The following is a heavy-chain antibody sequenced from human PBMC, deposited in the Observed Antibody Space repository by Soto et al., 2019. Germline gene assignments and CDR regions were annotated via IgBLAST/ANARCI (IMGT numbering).Heavy chain of an antibody. V-gene: IGHV4-59*01. CDR3: ARVYDSSGSTLGYYFDY. D-gene: IGHD3-22*01. J-gene: IGHJ4*02. CDR1: GGSISSYY. CDR2: IYYSGST. Sequence: TLSLTCTVSGGSISSYYWSWIRQPPGKGLEWIGYIYYSGSTNYNPSLKSRVTISVDTSKNQFSLKLSSVTAADTAVYYCARVYDSSGSTLGYYFDYWGQGTLVTVSS.